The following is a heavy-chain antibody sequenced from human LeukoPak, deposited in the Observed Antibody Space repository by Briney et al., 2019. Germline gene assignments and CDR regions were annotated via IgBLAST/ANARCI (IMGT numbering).Heavy chain of an antibody. CDR1: GYTFTNYG. D-gene: IGHD2-2*01. Sequence: ASVKVSCKASGYTFTNYGFSWVRQAPGQGLEWMGWISAYNGNTNYAQMLQGRVTMTTETSTNTAYMELRSLRSDDTAVYYCASKGDGYCRGTICQGAFDLWGQGTMVTVSS. CDR3: ASKGDGYCRGTICQGAFDL. J-gene: IGHJ3*01. CDR2: ISAYNGNT. V-gene: IGHV1-18*01.